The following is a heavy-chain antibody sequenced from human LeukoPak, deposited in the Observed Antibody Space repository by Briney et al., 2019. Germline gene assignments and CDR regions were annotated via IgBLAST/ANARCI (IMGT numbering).Heavy chain of an antibody. J-gene: IGHJ4*02. D-gene: IGHD1-1*01. CDR1: GGSISSYY. CDR3: ARGPNDEYYFDY. V-gene: IGHV4-59*01. Sequence: PSETLSLTCTVSGGSISSYYWSWIRQSPGKGLEWIGYIYYSGSTNYNPSLKSRVTISVDTSKNQFSLKLSSVTAADTAVYYCARGPNDEYYFDYWGQGTLVTVSS. CDR2: IYYSGST.